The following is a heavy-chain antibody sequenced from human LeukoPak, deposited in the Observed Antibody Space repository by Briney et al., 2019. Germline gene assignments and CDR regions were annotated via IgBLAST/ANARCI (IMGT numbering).Heavy chain of an antibody. D-gene: IGHD6-6*01. CDR2: IYYSGST. CDR3: ARVAARYVGMDV. Sequence: SETLSLTCTVSGGSISNYYWSWIRQPPGKGLEWIGYIYYSGSTNYNPSLKSRVTISVDTSKKQVSLNLSSVTAADTAVYYCARVAARYVGMDVWGQGTTVTVSS. J-gene: IGHJ6*02. V-gene: IGHV4-59*01. CDR1: GGSISNYY.